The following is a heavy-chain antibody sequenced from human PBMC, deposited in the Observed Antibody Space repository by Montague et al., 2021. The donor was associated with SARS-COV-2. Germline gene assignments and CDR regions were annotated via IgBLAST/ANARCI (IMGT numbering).Heavy chain of an antibody. CDR2: IFYTGGK. CDR3: ARAQNICFIANCVNYFDL. J-gene: IGHJ4*02. V-gene: IGHV4-59*01. CDR1: GGSTGNYY. Sequence: SETLSLTCAVSGGSTGNYYWTWIRQSPGKGPEWIGYIFYTGGKKFNPSLKTRVSMSLDASKNHFSLRLSAVTAADTARYYCARAQNICFIANCVNYFDLWGLGALVTVSS. D-gene: IGHD2-15*01.